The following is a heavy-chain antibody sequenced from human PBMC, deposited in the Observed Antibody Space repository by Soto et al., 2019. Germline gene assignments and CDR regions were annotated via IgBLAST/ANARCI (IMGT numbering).Heavy chain of an antibody. CDR1: GFIFSRYA. D-gene: IGHD6-19*01. CDR3: AKDKHGSSGWDGMDV. Sequence: PGGAIRLSCAASGFIFSRYAMSWVRQAPGKGLEWVSAISGSGGSTYYADSVKGRFTISRDNSKNTLYLQMNSLRAEDTAVYYCAKDKHGSSGWDGMDVWGQGTTVTVSS. CDR2: ISGSGGST. V-gene: IGHV3-23*01. J-gene: IGHJ6*01.